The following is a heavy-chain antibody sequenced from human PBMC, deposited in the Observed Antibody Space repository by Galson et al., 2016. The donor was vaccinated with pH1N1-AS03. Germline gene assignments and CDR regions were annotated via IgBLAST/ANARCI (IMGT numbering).Heavy chain of an antibody. CDR1: GDSFSGYS. CDR2: IYYSGST. CDR3: ARPRGESSSWYPFDH. J-gene: IGHJ4*02. V-gene: IGHV4-59*08. Sequence: SETLSLTCAVYGDSFSGYSWSWIRQPPGKRLEWIGYIYYSGSTKYNPSLKSRVTISVDTSKNQFSLKLTSVTAADTAVYYCARPRGESSSWYPFDHWGQGTLVTVSS. D-gene: IGHD6-13*01.